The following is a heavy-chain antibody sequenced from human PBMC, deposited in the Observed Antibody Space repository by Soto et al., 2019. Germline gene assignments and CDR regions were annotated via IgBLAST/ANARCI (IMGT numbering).Heavy chain of an antibody. CDR2: INHSGST. D-gene: IGHD4-17*01. CDR1: GGSFSGYY. V-gene: IGHV4-34*01. J-gene: IGHJ4*02. CDR3: ARVIIYGILDY. Sequence: SETLSLTCAVYGGSFSGYYWSWIRQPPGKGLEWIGEINHSGSTNYNPSLKSRVTISVDTSKNQFSLKLSSVTAADTAVYYCARVIIYGILDYWGQGTLVTVSS.